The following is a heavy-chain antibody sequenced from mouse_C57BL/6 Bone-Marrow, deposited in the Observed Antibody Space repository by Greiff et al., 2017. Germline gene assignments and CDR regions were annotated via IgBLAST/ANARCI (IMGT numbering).Heavy chain of an antibody. V-gene: IGHV1-69*01. CDR1: GYTFTRYW. Sequence: QVQLQQSGAELVMPGASVKLSCKASGYTFTRYWMHWVKQRPGQGLEWIGEIDPSDSYTNYNQKFKGKSTLTVDESSSTAYMQLSSLTSEDSAVYYCARSEGLLLYSYWGQGTTLTVSS. J-gene: IGHJ2*01. CDR2: IDPSDSYT. D-gene: IGHD2-12*01. CDR3: ARSEGLLLYSY.